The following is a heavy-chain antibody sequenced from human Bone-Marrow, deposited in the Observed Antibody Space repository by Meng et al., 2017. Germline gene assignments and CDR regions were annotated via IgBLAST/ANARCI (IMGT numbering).Heavy chain of an antibody. V-gene: IGHV3-30*01. CDR2: ISYDGSNK. J-gene: IGHJ4*02. CDR1: GFTFSSYA. CDR3: ARSRGVMYSSSWYGFDY. D-gene: IGHD6-13*01. Sequence: GGSLRLSCAASGFTFSSYAMHWVRQAPGKGLEWVAVISYDGSNKYYADSVKGRFTISRDNSKNTLYLQMNSLRAEDTAVYYCARSRGVMYSSSWYGFDYWGQGTLVTVSS.